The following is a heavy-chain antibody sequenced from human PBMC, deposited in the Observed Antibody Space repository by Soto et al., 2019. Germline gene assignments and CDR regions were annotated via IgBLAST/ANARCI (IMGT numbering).Heavy chain of an antibody. CDR2: INAYSGDR. Sequence: QGELVQSGAEVKKPGASVKVSCKASGYTFPSSTISWLRQAPGQGLEWLGLINAYSGDRKFAQRFQGRVTMTTDTSTGTAYLELTSLTSDDTAIYYCASANYGDSDYWGQGTLLTVSS. CDR1: GYTFPSST. CDR3: ASANYGDSDY. D-gene: IGHD4-17*01. V-gene: IGHV1-18*01. J-gene: IGHJ4*02.